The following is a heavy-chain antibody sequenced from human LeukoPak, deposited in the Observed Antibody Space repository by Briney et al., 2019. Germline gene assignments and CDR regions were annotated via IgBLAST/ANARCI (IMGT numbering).Heavy chain of an antibody. V-gene: IGHV4-39*01. CDR3: ARRPSPHIVGVMY. CDR2: IYYSGST. J-gene: IGHJ4*02. Sequence: SETLSLTCTVSGGXISSSSYYWGWIRQPPGKGLEWIGSIYYSGSTYYNPSLKSRVTISVDTSKNQFSLKLSSVTAADTAVYYCARRPSPHIVGVMYWGQGTLVTVSS. CDR1: GGXISSSSYY. D-gene: IGHD1-26*01.